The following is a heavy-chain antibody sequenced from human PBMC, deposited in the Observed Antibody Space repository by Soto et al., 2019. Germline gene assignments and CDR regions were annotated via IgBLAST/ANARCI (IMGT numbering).Heavy chain of an antibody. V-gene: IGHV4-31*02. J-gene: IGHJ4*02. CDR3: ARGGSGTYHV. D-gene: IGHD3-10*01. Sequence: QVQLQESGPGLVKASQTLSLTCSVSDDSITGGGYYWSWIRQHPAKGLEWIGSIYYRGSTYYNPSVRSRGTISLDPSQARLSLRLTSLTAADTATYYCARGGSGTYHVWGQGTLVTVSS. CDR1: DDSITGGGYY. CDR2: IYYRGST.